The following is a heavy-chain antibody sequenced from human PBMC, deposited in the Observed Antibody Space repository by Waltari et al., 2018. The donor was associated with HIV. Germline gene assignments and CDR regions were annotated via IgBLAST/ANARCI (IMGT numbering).Heavy chain of an antibody. J-gene: IGHJ5*02. Sequence: QVQLQESGPGLVKPSETLFLTCSVPGGSFISYHWTWIRQPPGKGLEWIGYIYYTGRTNCNPSLKSRVTISVDTSKNQFSLRLRSVTAADTAVYYCARGLFGVGSNWFDPWGQGILVTVSS. D-gene: IGHD3-3*01. CDR2: IYYTGRT. CDR1: GGSFISYH. CDR3: ARGLFGVGSNWFDP. V-gene: IGHV4-59*01.